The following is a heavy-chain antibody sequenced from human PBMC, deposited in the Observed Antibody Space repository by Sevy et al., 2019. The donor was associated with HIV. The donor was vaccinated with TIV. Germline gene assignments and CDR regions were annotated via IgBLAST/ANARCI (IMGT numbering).Heavy chain of an antibody. J-gene: IGHJ6*02. CDR1: GFTFSSYD. CDR2: ISSSSSNI. Sequence: GGSLRLSCAASGFTFSSYDMNWVRQAPGKGLEWVSYISSSSSNIYYADSVKGRFTISRDNAKNSLYVQMNSLRAEDTAVHYCAREGGYSDQGMDVWGQGTTVTVSS. CDR3: AREGGYSDQGMDV. D-gene: IGHD5-12*01. V-gene: IGHV3-48*01.